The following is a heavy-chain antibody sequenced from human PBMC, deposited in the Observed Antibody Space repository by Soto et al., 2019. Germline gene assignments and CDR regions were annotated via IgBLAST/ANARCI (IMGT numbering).Heavy chain of an antibody. CDR2: ISAYNGNT. Sequence: WASVKVSCKASGYTFTSYGISWVRQAPGQGLEWMGWISAYNGNTNYAQKLQGRVTMTTDTSTSTAYMELRSLRSDDTAVYYCARDVYSGITIFGVGDYYYYGMDVWGQGTTVTVSS. D-gene: IGHD3-3*01. CDR1: GYTFTSYG. J-gene: IGHJ6*02. CDR3: ARDVYSGITIFGVGDYYYYGMDV. V-gene: IGHV1-18*01.